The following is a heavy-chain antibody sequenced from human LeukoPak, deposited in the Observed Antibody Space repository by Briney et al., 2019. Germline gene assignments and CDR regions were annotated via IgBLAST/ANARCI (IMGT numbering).Heavy chain of an antibody. J-gene: IGHJ4*02. D-gene: IGHD2-2*01. CDR2: INPNSGGT. V-gene: IGHV1-2*02. Sequence: ASVKVSCKASGYTFTDYYIHWVRQAPGQGREWMGWINPNSGGTNYAQKFQGRVTMTRDTSISTAYMGLSRLSSDDTAVYYCARGASKYCNSISCYFDWGQGTLVTVSS. CDR1: GYTFTDYY. CDR3: ARGASKYCNSISCYFD.